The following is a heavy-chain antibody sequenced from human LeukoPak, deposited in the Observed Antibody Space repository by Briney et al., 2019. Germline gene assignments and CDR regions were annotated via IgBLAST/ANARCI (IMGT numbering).Heavy chain of an antibody. CDR3: AKRGPGSPQSGKYYFDY. Sequence: GGSLRLSCAASGFTFSSYWMHWVRQAPGKGLEWVSAISGRADLTFYADSVKGRFTISRDNSKNTLYLQMNSLRAEDTAVYYCAKRGPGSPQSGKYYFDYWGQGTLVTVSS. J-gene: IGHJ4*02. CDR2: ISGRADLT. D-gene: IGHD3-10*01. V-gene: IGHV3-23*01. CDR1: GFTFSSYW.